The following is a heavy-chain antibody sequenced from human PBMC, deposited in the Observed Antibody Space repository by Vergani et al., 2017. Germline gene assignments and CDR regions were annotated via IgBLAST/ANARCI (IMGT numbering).Heavy chain of an antibody. J-gene: IGHJ6*03. CDR2: IYYSGTT. CDR3: ARQKDYYMDV. Sequence: QLQLQESGPGLVRPSQTLSLTCTVSGGSINTGAYYWSWVRQRPGMGLDWIGYIYYSGTTYYNPSLESRLTISLDTSENHLSLKLTSVTAADTAVYYCARQKDYYMDVWGKGATVTVS. CDR1: GGSINTGAYY. V-gene: IGHV4-31*03.